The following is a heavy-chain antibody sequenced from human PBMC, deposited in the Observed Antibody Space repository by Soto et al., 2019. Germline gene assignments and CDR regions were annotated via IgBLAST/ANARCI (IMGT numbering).Heavy chain of an antibody. D-gene: IGHD2-15*01. V-gene: IGHV1-18*01. Sequence: QVQLVQSGAEVKKPGASVKVSCKASGYTFTSYGISWVRQAPGQGLEWMGWISAYNGNTNYAQKLQGRVTMTTDTSTSTGYMELRSLRSDDTAVYYCARDLEYCSGGSCYSGLDYWGQGTLVTISS. CDR1: GYTFTSYG. J-gene: IGHJ4*02. CDR3: ARDLEYCSGGSCYSGLDY. CDR2: ISAYNGNT.